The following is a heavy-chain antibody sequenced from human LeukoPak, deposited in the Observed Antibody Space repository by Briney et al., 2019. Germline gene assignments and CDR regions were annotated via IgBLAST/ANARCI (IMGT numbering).Heavy chain of an antibody. CDR2: IWYDGSNK. CDR1: GFIFSNYG. CDR3: GKEGNYGGYLEFDY. V-gene: IGHV3-33*06. D-gene: IGHD5-12*01. J-gene: IGHJ4*02. Sequence: PGSSLRLSCAASGFIFSNYGMHWLRQAPGKGLEWVAVIWYDGSNKYYGDSVKGRFTITRDNSKNTLYLQMNSLRAEDTAVYFCGKEGNYGGYLEFDYWGQGTLVTVSS.